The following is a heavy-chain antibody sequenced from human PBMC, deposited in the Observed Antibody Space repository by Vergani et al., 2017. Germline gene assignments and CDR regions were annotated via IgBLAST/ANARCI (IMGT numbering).Heavy chain of an antibody. CDR1: GYTFSNYY. J-gene: IGHJ4*02. V-gene: IGHV1-46*03. Sequence: QVQVVQSGAEVKKSGASVKVSCKTSGYTFSNYYMHWVRQAPGQGLAWMGRINPSGGHTNYAQKFQGRVTMTRDTSTSTVYMEVSSLRSEDTAIYYCARGDYGILTGYRYWGQGTLVTVSA. CDR2: INPSGGHT. CDR3: ARGDYGILTGYRY. D-gene: IGHD3-9*01.